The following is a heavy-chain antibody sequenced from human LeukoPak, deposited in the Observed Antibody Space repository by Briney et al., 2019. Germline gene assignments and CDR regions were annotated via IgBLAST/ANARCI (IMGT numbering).Heavy chain of an antibody. D-gene: IGHD3-16*01. CDR3: AREQSGGCDY. CDR2: INPNNGGT. V-gene: IGHV1-2*02. Sequence: ASVKVSCKASGYTFTSYGISWVRQAPGQGLEWMGWINPNNGGTNYAQKFQGRVTMTRDTSISTAYMELSGLTSDDTAIYYCAREQSGGCDYWGQGTLVTVSS. J-gene: IGHJ4*02. CDR1: GYTFTSYG.